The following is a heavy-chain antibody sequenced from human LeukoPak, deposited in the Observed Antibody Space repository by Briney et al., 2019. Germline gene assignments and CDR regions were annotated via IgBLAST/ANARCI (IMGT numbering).Heavy chain of an antibody. J-gene: IGHJ3*02. D-gene: IGHD3-22*01. CDR1: GGSISSSSYY. CDR3: ARSYYYDSSGYYPI. Sequence: SETLSLTCTVSGGSISSSSYYWGWIRQPPGKGLEWIGSIYYSGSTYYNPSLKSRVTISVGTSKNQFSLKLSSVTAADTAVYYCARSYYYDSSGYYPIWGQGTMVTVSS. CDR2: IYYSGST. V-gene: IGHV4-39*01.